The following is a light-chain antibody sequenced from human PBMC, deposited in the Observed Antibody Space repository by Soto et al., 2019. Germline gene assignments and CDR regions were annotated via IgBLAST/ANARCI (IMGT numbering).Light chain of an antibody. CDR3: QQYGSSPT. Sequence: EIVLTQFPGTLSLSPGERATLSCRASQSLSRNSLAWYQQKPGQAPRLLIYGASSRATGIPDRFSGGGSGTDFTLTISRLEPEDFAVYYCQQYGSSPTFGQGTKVDIK. V-gene: IGKV3-20*01. J-gene: IGKJ1*01. CDR1: QSLSRNS. CDR2: GAS.